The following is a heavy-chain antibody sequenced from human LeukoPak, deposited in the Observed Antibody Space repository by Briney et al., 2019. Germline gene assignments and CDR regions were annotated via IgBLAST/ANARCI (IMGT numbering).Heavy chain of an antibody. CDR2: IRYDGSNN. Sequence: PGGSLRLSCAASGFTFSSYGMHWVRQAPGKGLEGVAFIRYDGSNNYYADSVKGRFTISRDNSKNTLYLQMNSLRAEDTAVYYCAKGASNATVRFFDYWGQGTLVTVSS. J-gene: IGHJ4*02. CDR1: GFTFSSYG. CDR3: AKGASNATVRFFDY. V-gene: IGHV3-30*02. D-gene: IGHD1-26*01.